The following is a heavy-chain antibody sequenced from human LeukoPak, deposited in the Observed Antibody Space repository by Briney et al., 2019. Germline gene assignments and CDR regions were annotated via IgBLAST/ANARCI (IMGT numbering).Heavy chain of an antibody. J-gene: IGHJ4*02. CDR1: GGAFSSYA. CDR3: ARSGYCSSTSCHEEGLYYFDY. D-gene: IGHD2-2*01. V-gene: IGHV1-69*13. CDR2: IIPIFGTA. Sequence: ASVKVSCKASGGAFSSYAISWVRQAPGQGLERMGGIIPIFGTANYAQKFQGRVTITADESTSTAYMELSSLRSEDTAVYYCARSGYCSSTSCHEEGLYYFDYWGQGTLVTVSS.